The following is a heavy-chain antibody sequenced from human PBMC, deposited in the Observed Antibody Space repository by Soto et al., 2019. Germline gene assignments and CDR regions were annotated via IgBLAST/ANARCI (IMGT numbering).Heavy chain of an antibody. D-gene: IGHD3-22*01. CDR3: ARLPQSTLDNYYDSSGQSDY. Sequence: PSETLSLTCAVYGGSFSGYYWSWIRQPPGKGLEWIGEINHSGSTNYNPPLKSRVTISVDTSKNQFSLKLSSVTAADTAVYYCARLPQSTLDNYYDSSGQSDYWGQGTLVTVSS. CDR2: INHSGST. CDR1: GGSFSGYY. V-gene: IGHV4-34*01. J-gene: IGHJ4*02.